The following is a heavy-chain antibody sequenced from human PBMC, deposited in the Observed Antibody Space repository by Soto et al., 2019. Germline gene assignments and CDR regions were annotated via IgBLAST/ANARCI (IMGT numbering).Heavy chain of an antibody. J-gene: IGHJ4*02. V-gene: IGHV5-10-1*01. CDR3: ARQDWVSSSSLDY. CDR1: GYRFTTYW. CDR2: IDPSDSYT. Sequence: RGESLKISCKGSGYRFTTYWINWVRQMPGKGLEWMGRIDPSDSYTNYSPSFQGHVTISADKSISTAYLQWSSLKASDTAMYYCARQDWVSSSSLDYWGQGTLVTVSS. D-gene: IGHD6-6*01.